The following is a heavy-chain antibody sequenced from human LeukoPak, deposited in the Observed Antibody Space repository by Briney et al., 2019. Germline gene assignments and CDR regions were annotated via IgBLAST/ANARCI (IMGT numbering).Heavy chain of an antibody. V-gene: IGHV3-23*01. CDR3: AKDSNWGYDFWSGYYPSDAFDI. D-gene: IGHD3-3*01. CDR1: GFTFSSYA. J-gene: IGHJ3*02. CDR2: ISGSGGST. Sequence: GGSLRLSCAASGFTFSSYAMSWVRQAPGKGLEWVSAISGSGGSTYYADSVKGRFTISRDNSKNTLYLQMNGLRAEDTAVYYCAKDSNWGYDFWSGYYPSDAFDIWGQGTMVTVSS.